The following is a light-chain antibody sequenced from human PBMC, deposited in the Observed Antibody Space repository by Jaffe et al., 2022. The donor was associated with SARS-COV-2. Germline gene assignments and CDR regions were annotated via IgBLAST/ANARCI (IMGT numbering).Light chain of an antibody. Sequence: EIVLTQSPGTLSLSPGERAIISCRASQSVSSSLLAWYQQKPGQAPRLLIYDASSRATGIPDRFSGSGSGTDFTLTISSLEPEDFAVYYCQQYGGSPWTFGQGTKVEIK. CDR1: QSVSSSL. CDR3: QQYGGSPWT. V-gene: IGKV3-20*01. J-gene: IGKJ1*01. CDR2: DAS.